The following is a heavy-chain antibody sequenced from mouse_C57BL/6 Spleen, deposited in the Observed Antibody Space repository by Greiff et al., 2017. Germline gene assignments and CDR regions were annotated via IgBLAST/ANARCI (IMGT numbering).Heavy chain of an antibody. Sequence: VQLQQSGAELVKPGASVKISCKASGYAFSSYWMNWVKQRPGKGLEWIGQIYPGDGATNYNGKFKGNATLTADKSSSTAYMQRSSLTSEDSAVYFCARSIYYGNYSWFAYWGQETLVTVSA. CDR1: GYAFSSYW. D-gene: IGHD2-1*01. V-gene: IGHV1-80*01. CDR3: ARSIYYGNYSWFAY. J-gene: IGHJ3*01. CDR2: IYPGDGAT.